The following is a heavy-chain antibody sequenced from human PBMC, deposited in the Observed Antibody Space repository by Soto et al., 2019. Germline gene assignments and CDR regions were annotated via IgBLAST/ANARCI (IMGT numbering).Heavy chain of an antibody. D-gene: IGHD1-26*01. V-gene: IGHV5-51*01. CDR3: ARQVGYSGSPLSPDY. CDR2: IYPGDSDT. J-gene: IGHJ4*02. Sequence: PGESLKISCKGSGYSFTSYWIGWVRQMPGKGLEWMGIIYPGDSDTRYSPSFQGQVTISADKSISTAYLQWSSLKASDTAMYYCARQVGYSGSPLSPDYWGQGTLVTVSS. CDR1: GYSFTSYW.